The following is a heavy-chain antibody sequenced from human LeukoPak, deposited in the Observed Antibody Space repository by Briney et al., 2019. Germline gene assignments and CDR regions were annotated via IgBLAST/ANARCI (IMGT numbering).Heavy chain of an antibody. V-gene: IGHV1-18*01. CDR3: AREGSSWSRWFDP. Sequence: ASVKDSCKASGYTFTTYDITWVRQAPGQGLEWMGWMNPNSGNTAYAQKLQGRVTMTTDTSPSTAYMELRSLRSDDTAVYYCAREGSSWSRWFDPWGQGTLVTVSS. J-gene: IGHJ5*02. D-gene: IGHD6-13*01. CDR1: GYTFTTYD. CDR2: MNPNSGNT.